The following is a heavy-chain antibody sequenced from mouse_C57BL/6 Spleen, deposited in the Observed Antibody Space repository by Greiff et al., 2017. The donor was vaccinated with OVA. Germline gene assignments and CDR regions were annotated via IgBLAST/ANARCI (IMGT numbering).Heavy chain of an antibody. Sequence: QVQLQQPGTELVKPGASVKLSCKASGYTFTSYWMHWVKQRPGQGLEWIGNINPSNGGTNYNEKFKSKATLTADKSSSTAYMQLSSLTSEDAAVDYWARSGLGASAWFAYWGQGTLVTVSA. D-gene: IGHD3-3*01. V-gene: IGHV1-53*01. CDR2: INPSNGGT. CDR3: ARSGLGASAWFAY. J-gene: IGHJ3*01. CDR1: GYTFTSYW.